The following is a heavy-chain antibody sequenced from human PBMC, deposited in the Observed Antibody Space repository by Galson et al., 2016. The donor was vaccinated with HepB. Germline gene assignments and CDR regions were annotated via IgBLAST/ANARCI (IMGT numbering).Heavy chain of an antibody. J-gene: IGHJ4*02. CDR1: GGSISSHY. Sequence: ETLSLTCTVSGGSISSHYWSWIRQPPGKGLEWIGYIYDSETTDYNPSLRSRVTISADTSKNQFSVKVTSVTAADTAVYYCARMRSGGWFDYWGQGTLVTVSS. D-gene: IGHD6-19*01. V-gene: IGHV4-59*11. CDR2: IYDSETT. CDR3: ARMRSGGWFDY.